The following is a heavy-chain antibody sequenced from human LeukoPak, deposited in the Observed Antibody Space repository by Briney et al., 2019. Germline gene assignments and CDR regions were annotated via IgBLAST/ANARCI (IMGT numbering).Heavy chain of an antibody. J-gene: IGHJ5*02. Sequence: GGSLRLSCAVSGFSINNYWMTWYRQAPGKGLECVAHIKGDASEKYYLDSVKGRFTISRDNAKNSLYLQMNSLRAEDTAVYYCASGETYYDFWSGYNLGWFDPWGQGTLVTVSS. D-gene: IGHD3-3*01. CDR1: GFSINNYW. V-gene: IGHV3-7*01. CDR2: IKGDASEK. CDR3: ASGETYYDFWSGYNLGWFDP.